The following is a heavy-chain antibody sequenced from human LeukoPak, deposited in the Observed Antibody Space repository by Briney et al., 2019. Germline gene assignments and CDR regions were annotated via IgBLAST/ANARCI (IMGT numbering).Heavy chain of an antibody. CDR1: GGSFSGYY. Sequence: SETLSLTCAVYGGSFSGYYWSWIRQPPGKGLEWIGEINHSGSTNYNPSLKSRVTISVDTSKNQFSLKLSSVTAADTAVYYCARHGRYFDWGQGTLVTVSS. D-gene: IGHD3-9*01. CDR2: INHSGST. J-gene: IGHJ4*02. V-gene: IGHV4-34*01. CDR3: ARHGRYFD.